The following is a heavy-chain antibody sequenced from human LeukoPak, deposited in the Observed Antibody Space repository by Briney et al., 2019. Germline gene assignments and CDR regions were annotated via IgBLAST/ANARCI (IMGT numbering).Heavy chain of an antibody. J-gene: IGHJ6*03. D-gene: IGHD4-17*01. CDR1: GGSISSGSYY. V-gene: IGHV4-61*02. Sequence: SQTLSLTCTVSGGSISSGSYYWSWIRQPAGKGLEWIGRIYTSGSTNYNPSLKSRVTISVDTSKNQFSLKLSSVTAADTAVYYCARGNDYGDYDTPYYYYYMDVWGKGTTVTISS. CDR3: ARGNDYGDYDTPYYYYYMDV. CDR2: IYTSGST.